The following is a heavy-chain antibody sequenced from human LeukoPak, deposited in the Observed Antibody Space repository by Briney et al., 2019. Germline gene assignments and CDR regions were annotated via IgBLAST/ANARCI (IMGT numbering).Heavy chain of an antibody. CDR2: IWSHGNRK. CDR3: ARDSAADDNDFDV. CDR1: GFSFRSFG. D-gene: IGHD6-25*01. V-gene: IGHV3-33*01. Sequence: GALRLSCIPSGFSFRSFGLHWVRQAPGQGLGWVAVIWSHGNRKHHSDSVEGRFAISRDNSKNILYLQMNNLRAEDTALYYCARDSAADDNDFDVWGQGTMVTVSS. J-gene: IGHJ3*01.